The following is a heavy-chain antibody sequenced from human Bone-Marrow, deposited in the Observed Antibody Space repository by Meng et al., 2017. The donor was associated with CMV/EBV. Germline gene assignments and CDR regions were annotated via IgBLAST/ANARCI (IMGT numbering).Heavy chain of an antibody. CDR2: ISSSSSHI. CDR3: ARDQGLVFGEVIPYFDY. Sequence: GESLKISCAASGFTFSSYSMNWVRQAPGKGLEWVSSISSSSSHIHYADSVKGRFTISRDYATNSVFLQMNTLRVDDTALYYCARDQGLVFGEVIPYFDYWGEGTPVTVSS. D-gene: IGHD3-10*01. CDR1: GFTFSSYS. J-gene: IGHJ4*02. V-gene: IGHV3-21*01.